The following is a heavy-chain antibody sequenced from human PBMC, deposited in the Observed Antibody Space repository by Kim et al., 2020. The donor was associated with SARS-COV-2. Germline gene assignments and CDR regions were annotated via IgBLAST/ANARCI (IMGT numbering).Heavy chain of an antibody. V-gene: IGHV3-66*01. CDR3: ARVRRYCSGGSCRQGYLDAFDI. CDR1: GFTVSSNY. J-gene: IGHJ3*02. D-gene: IGHD2-15*01. CDR2: IYSGGST. Sequence: GGSLRLSCAASGFTVSSNYMSWVRQAPGKGLEWVSVIYSGGSTYYADSVKGRFTISRDNSKNTLYLQMNSLRAEDTAVYYCARVRRYCSGGSCRQGYLDAFDIWGQGTMVTVSS.